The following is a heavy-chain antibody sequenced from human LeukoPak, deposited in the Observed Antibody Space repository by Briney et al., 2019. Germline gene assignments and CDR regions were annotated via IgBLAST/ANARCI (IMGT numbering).Heavy chain of an antibody. J-gene: IGHJ4*02. CDR2: LYDSGDT. D-gene: IGHD3-22*01. CDR1: GFSVSTSY. V-gene: IGHV3-53*01. Sequence: GGSLRLSCAASGFSVSTSYMSWVRQAPGKGLEYVSVLYDSGDTYYAESVKGRFTISRDNSKNTVYLQMNSLRVEDAAVYYCARAAYDSGGYTANHDFWGQGTLVTVSS. CDR3: ARAAYDSGGYTANHDF.